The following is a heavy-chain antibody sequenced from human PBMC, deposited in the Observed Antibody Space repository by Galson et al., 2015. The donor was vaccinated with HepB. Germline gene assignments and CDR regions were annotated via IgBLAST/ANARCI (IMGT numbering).Heavy chain of an antibody. CDR2: INTNTGNP. CDR3: AREAYGDYGGYWFDP. J-gene: IGHJ5*02. V-gene: IGHV7-4-1*01. D-gene: IGHD4-17*01. CDR1: GYTFTSYA. Sequence: SCKASGYTFTSYAMNWVRQAPGQGLEWMGWINTNTGNPTYAQGFTGRFVFSLDTSVSTAYLQICSLKAEDTAVYYCAREAYGDYGGYWFDPWGQGTLVTVSS.